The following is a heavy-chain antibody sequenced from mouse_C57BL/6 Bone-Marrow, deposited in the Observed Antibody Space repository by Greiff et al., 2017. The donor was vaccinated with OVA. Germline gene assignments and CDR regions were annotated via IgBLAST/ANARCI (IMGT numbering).Heavy chain of an antibody. D-gene: IGHD1-1*01. CDR3: ASPSPYYGSSYVWFAY. V-gene: IGHV1-81*01. CDR1: GYTFTSYG. Sequence: VKVVESGAGLARPGASVKLSCKASGYTFTSYGISWVKQRTGQGLEWIGEIYPRSGSTYYNEKFKGKATLTADKSSSTAYMELRSLTSEDSAVYFCASPSPYYGSSYVWFAYGGQGTLVTVSA. J-gene: IGHJ3*01. CDR2: IYPRSGST.